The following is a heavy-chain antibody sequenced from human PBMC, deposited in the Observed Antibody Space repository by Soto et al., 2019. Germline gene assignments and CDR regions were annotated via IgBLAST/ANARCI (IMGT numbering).Heavy chain of an antibody. D-gene: IGHD2-15*01. J-gene: IGHJ3*02. CDR1: GFTFSNAW. CDR3: TTDGDIVVVVAATTFDAFDI. Sequence: LSLTCAASGFTFSNAWMSWVRQAPGKGLEWVGRIKSKTDGGTTDYAAPVKGRFTISRDDSKNTLYLQMNSLKTEDTAVYYCTTDGDIVVVVAATTFDAFDIWGQGTMVTVSS. V-gene: IGHV3-15*01. CDR2: IKSKTDGGTT.